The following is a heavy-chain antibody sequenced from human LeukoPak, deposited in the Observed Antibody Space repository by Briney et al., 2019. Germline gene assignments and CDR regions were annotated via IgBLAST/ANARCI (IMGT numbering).Heavy chain of an antibody. J-gene: IGHJ4*02. Sequence: ASVKVSCKASGGTFSSYAISWVRQAPGQGLEWMGRIIPIFGTANYAQKFQGRVTITTDESTSTAYMELSSLRSEDTAVYYCASPGADSSSWDYWGQGTLVTVSS. CDR3: ASPGADSSSWDY. CDR2: IIPIFGTA. CDR1: GGTFSSYA. D-gene: IGHD6-13*01. V-gene: IGHV1-69*05.